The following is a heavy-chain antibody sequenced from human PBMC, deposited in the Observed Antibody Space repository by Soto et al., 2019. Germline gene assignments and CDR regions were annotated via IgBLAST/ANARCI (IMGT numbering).Heavy chain of an antibody. Sequence: SETLSLTCAVYGGFLSESYWTWIRQPPGKGLEWIGEINHVGGTNYNPSLKSRVTMSVDTSQNQFSLRLISVTAADTAMYFCVRIRYQLPSSVLWLDPWGQGTPLTVSS. CDR3: VRIRYQLPSSVLWLDP. J-gene: IGHJ5*02. V-gene: IGHV4-34*01. CDR2: INHVGGT. D-gene: IGHD3-16*01. CDR1: GGFLSESY.